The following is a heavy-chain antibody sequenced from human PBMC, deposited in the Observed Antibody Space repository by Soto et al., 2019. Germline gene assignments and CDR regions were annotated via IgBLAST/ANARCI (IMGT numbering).Heavy chain of an antibody. CDR2: ISASGVST. Sequence: GGSLRLSCAASEFTFSTYAMSWVRQAPGKGLECVSTISASGVSTYYADSVKGRFTISRDNSKNTLFLQMNSLRAEDTAVHYCARGLGYCSSTGCYIWFDSWGQGTLGTVSS. D-gene: IGHD2-2*02. CDR1: EFTFSTYA. J-gene: IGHJ5*01. CDR3: ARGLGYCSSTGCYIWFDS. V-gene: IGHV3-23*01.